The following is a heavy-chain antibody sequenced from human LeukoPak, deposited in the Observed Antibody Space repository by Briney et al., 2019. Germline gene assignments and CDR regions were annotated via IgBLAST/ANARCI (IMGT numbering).Heavy chain of an antibody. CDR2: IFYSGNP. Sequence: PSETLSLTCTVSGGSLSGSYWAWIRQPPGKGLEWIGYIFYSGNPNYNPSLKSRISMSVDTSKNQFSLNLNSVTAADTAVYYCARSGTLTAYLHWGQGALVNVSS. D-gene: IGHD3-9*01. CDR1: GGSLSGSY. CDR3: ARSGTLTAYLH. V-gene: IGHV4-59*01. J-gene: IGHJ4*02.